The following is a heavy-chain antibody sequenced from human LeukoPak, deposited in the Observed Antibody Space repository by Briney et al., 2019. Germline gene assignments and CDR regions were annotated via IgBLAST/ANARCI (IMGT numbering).Heavy chain of an antibody. V-gene: IGHV3-23*01. D-gene: IGHD3-10*01. CDR1: GFTFSSYA. CDR2: ISGSGGST. Sequence: GGSLRLSCAASGFTFSSYAMSWVRRAPGKGLEWVSAISGSGGSTYYADSVKGRFTISRDNSKNTLYLQMNSLRAEDTAVYYCAKSYGTYYGSGTLYFDYWGQGTLVTVSS. CDR3: AKSYGTYYGSGTLYFDY. J-gene: IGHJ4*02.